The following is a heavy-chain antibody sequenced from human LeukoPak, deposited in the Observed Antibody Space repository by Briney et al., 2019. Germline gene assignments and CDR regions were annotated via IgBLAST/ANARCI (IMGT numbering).Heavy chain of an antibody. Sequence: TGGSLRLSCAASGFTFSSYAMHWVRQAPGKGPEWVAVISYDGSNKYYADSVKGRFTISRDNSKNTLYLQMNSLRAEDTAVYYCASPGSSSEDYWGQGTLVTVSS. CDR1: GFTFSSYA. V-gene: IGHV3-30-3*01. J-gene: IGHJ4*02. D-gene: IGHD6-13*01. CDR3: ASPGSSSEDY. CDR2: ISYDGSNK.